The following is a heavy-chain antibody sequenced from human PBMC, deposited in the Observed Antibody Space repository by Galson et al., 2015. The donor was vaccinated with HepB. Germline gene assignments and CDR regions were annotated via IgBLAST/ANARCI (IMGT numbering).Heavy chain of an antibody. J-gene: IGHJ4*02. D-gene: IGHD5/OR15-5a*01. CDR3: ARTSVYAHSVYADFEY. CDR2: STNKARSYST. V-gene: IGHV3-72*01. Sequence: SLRLSCATAGFIFSEHYIDWVRQAPGKGLEWVGRSTNKARSYSTEYAASVKGRFTISRDHSNNSVSLQMNRLRTEDTAVYFCARTSVYAHSVYADFEYWGQGTLVTVSS. CDR1: GFIFSEHY.